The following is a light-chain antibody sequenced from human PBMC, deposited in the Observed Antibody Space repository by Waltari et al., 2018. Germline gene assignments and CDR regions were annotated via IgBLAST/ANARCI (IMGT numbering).Light chain of an antibody. CDR1: KRDFGSFNY. Sequence: QSALTQPRSVSGSPGQSINISCTGTKRDFGSFNYVSWYQHPPGKAPKLIIYDGSTRPSGVPDRFSGSKSGNTASLTISGLQAEDEATYYCSSYTGSYSFVIFGGGTEMTVL. CDR2: DGS. J-gene: IGLJ2*01. V-gene: IGLV2-11*01. CDR3: SSYTGSYSFVI.